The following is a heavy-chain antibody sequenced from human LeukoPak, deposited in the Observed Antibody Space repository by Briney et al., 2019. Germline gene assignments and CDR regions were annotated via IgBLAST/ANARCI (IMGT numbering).Heavy chain of an antibody. CDR1: GGSISSSSYY. V-gene: IGHV4-39*01. Sequence: SETLSLTCTVSGGSISSSSYYWGWIRQPPGKGLEWIGSIYYSGSTYYNPSLKSRVTISVDTSKNQFSLKLSSVTAADTAVYYCARFYGSGSYLTESSDYWGQGTLVTVSS. CDR2: IYYSGST. D-gene: IGHD3-10*01. J-gene: IGHJ4*02. CDR3: ARFYGSGSYLTESSDY.